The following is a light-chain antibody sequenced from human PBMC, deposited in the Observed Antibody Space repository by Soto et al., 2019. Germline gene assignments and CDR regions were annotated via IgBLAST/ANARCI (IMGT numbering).Light chain of an antibody. CDR1: QGIKDY. J-gene: IGKJ1*01. V-gene: IGKV3-15*01. CDR2: GAS. CDR3: QQYNTWPRT. Sequence: EIVMTQSPATLSVSPGERATLSCRASQGIKDYLAWFQQKPGRAPRLLIYGASTRATAIPARFSGSGSGTEFTLSISSLQSEDFAVYYCQQYNTWPRTFGQGTKVETK.